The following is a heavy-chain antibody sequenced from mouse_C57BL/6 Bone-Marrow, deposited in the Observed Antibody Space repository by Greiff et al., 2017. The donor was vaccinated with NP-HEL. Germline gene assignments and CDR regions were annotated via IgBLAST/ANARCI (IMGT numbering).Heavy chain of an antibody. D-gene: IGHD1-1*01. CDR2: IDPSDSYT. J-gene: IGHJ3*01. V-gene: IGHV1-50*01. CDR1: GYTFTTYW. CDR3: ARKAYYGRSYEFAY. Sequence: QVQLQQPGAELVKPGASVKLSCKASGYTFTTYWMQWVKQRPGKGLEWIGEIDPSDSYTNYNQKFKGKATLPVDTSSSTAYMQRSSLTSEDSAVYYCARKAYYGRSYEFAYWGQGTLVTVSA.